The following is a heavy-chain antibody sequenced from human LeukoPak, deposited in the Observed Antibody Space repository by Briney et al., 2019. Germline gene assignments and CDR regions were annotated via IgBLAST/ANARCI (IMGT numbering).Heavy chain of an antibody. J-gene: IGHJ6*02. V-gene: IGHV3-48*01. D-gene: IGHD4-17*01. CDR3: ATSYGDPYYYYGMDV. CDR2: ISSSSSTI. CDR1: GFTFSSYS. Sequence: PGGSLRLSCAASGFTFSSYSMNWVRQAPGKGLEWVSYISSSSSTIYYADSVKGRFTISRDNAENSLYLQMNSLRAEDTAVYYCATSYGDPYYYYGMDVWGQGTTVTVSS.